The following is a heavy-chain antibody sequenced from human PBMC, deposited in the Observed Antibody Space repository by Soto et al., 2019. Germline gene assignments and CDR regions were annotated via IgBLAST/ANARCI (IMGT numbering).Heavy chain of an antibody. Sequence: GGSLSLSSPASGFQFSHYCMNWVRQGPGKGLEWVAVIWYDGNKKYYADSVKGRFTISRDNSKNTLFLQMNSLRPEDTGVYYCTRWDGSSTSVRFDPWGQGTLVTVSS. CDR1: GFQFSHYC. D-gene: IGHD2-2*01. V-gene: IGHV3-33*01. CDR2: IWYDGNKK. J-gene: IGHJ5*02. CDR3: TRWDGSSTSVRFDP.